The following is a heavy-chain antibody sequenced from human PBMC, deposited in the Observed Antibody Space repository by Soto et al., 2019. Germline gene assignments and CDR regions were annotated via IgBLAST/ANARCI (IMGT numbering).Heavy chain of an antibody. CDR2: INHSGST. CDR1: GGSFSGYY. CDR3: ARSGITMVRGVIRGYYYYGMDV. D-gene: IGHD3-10*01. Sequence: SETLSLTCAVYGGSFSGYYWSWIRQPPGKGLEWIGEINHSGSTNYNPSLKSRVTISVGTSKNQFSLKLSSVTAADTAVYYCARSGITMVRGVIRGYYYYGMDVWGQGTTVTVSS. J-gene: IGHJ6*02. V-gene: IGHV4-34*01.